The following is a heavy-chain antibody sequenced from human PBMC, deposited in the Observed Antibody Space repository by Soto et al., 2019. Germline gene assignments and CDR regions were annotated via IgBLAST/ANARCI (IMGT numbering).Heavy chain of an antibody. CDR3: ARTGQSIAARQEGYFQH. Sequence: SETLSLTCAVSSGSISSSNWWSWVRQPPGKGLEWIGEIYHSGSTNYNPSLKSRVTISVDKSKNQFSLKLSSVTAADTAVYYCARTGQSIAARQEGYFQHWGQGTLVTVSS. CDR2: IYHSGST. D-gene: IGHD6-6*01. J-gene: IGHJ1*01. CDR1: SGSISSSNW. V-gene: IGHV4-4*02.